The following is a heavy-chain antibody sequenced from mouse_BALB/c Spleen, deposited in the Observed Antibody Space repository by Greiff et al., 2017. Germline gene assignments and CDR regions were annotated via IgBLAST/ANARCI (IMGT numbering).Heavy chain of an antibody. D-gene: IGHD3-2*01. CDR2: IRLKSNNYAT. Sequence: EVKLMESGGGLVQPGGSMKLSCVASGFTFSNYWMNWVRQSPEKGLEWVAEIRLKSNNYATHYAESVKGRFTISRDDSKSSVYLQMNNLRAEDTGIYYCTRPRQLGLRFAYWGQGTLVTVSA. V-gene: IGHV6-6*02. CDR3: TRPRQLGLRFAY. J-gene: IGHJ3*01. CDR1: GFTFSNYW.